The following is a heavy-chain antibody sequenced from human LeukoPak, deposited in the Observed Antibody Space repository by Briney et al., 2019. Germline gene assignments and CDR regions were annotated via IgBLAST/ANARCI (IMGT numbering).Heavy chain of an antibody. CDR2: ISSSSSYT. V-gene: IGHV3-11*05. D-gene: IGHD2-15*01. J-gene: IGHJ4*02. Sequence: GGSLRLSCAASGFTFSDYYMSSIRQAPGKGLEWVSYISSSSSYTNYADSVKGRFTISRDNAKNSLYLQMNSLRAEDTAVYYCARGYCSGGSCFDYWGQGTLVTVSS. CDR3: ARGYCSGGSCFDY. CDR1: GFTFSDYY.